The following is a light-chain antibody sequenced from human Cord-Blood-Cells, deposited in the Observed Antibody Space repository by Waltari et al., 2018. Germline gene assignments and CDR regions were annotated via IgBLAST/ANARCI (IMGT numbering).Light chain of an antibody. J-gene: IGKJ1*01. CDR2: AAS. Sequence: AIRMTQSPSSFSASTGDRVTITCRPSQGHSSYLAWYHQKPGKAPKLLIYAASTLQSGVPSRFSGSGSGTDFTLTISCLQSEDFATYYCQQYYSYPWTFGQGTKVEIK. CDR3: QQYYSYPWT. CDR1: QGHSSY. V-gene: IGKV1-8*01.